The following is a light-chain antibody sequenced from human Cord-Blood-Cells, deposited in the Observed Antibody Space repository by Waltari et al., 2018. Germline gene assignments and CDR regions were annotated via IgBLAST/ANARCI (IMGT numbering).Light chain of an antibody. Sequence: EIVLTQSTGTLSLSPGERATLSCRASQSVSSSYLAWYQQKPGQAPSLLIYGASSRATGIPDRFSGSGSGTDFTLTISRLEPEDFAVYYCQQYGSSPLTFGGGTKVEIK. V-gene: IGKV3-20*01. CDR3: QQYGSSPLT. J-gene: IGKJ4*01. CDR2: GAS. CDR1: QSVSSSY.